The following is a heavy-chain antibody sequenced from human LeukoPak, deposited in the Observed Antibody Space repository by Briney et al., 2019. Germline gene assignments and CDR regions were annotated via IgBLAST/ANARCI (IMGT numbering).Heavy chain of an antibody. CDR1: GGSISSGGYY. CDR3: ARGYDFWSGSSYGMDV. V-gene: IGHV4-31*03. J-gene: IGHJ6*02. Sequence: PSETLSLTCTVSGGSISSGGYYWSWIRQHPGKGLEWIGYIYYSGSTYYNPSLKSRVTISVDTSKNQFSLKLSSVTAADTAVYYCARGYDFWSGSSYGMDVWGQGTTVTVS. D-gene: IGHD3-3*01. CDR2: IYYSGST.